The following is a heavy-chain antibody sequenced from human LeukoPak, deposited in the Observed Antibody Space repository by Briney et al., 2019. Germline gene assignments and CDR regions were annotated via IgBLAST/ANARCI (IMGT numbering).Heavy chain of an antibody. Sequence: PGGSLRLSCAASGLTFSSYSMNWVRQAPGKGLEWVSSISSSSSYIYYADSVKGRFTISRDNAKNSLYLQMNSLRAEDTAVYYCARGGELERRSLHYLDYWGQGTLVTVSS. CDR2: ISSSSSYI. V-gene: IGHV3-21*01. CDR3: ARGGELERRSLHYLDY. D-gene: IGHD1-1*01. CDR1: GLTFSSYS. J-gene: IGHJ4*02.